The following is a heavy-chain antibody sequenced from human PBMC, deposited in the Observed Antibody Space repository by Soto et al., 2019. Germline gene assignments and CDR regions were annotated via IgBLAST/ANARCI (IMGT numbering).Heavy chain of an antibody. J-gene: IGHJ4*02. CDR2: ISGSGIST. V-gene: IGHV3-23*01. CDR1: GFTFSNYA. CDR3: ARDSADCASSSCYGFFGY. Sequence: EVQLLESGGGLVQPGGSLRLSCAASGFTFSNYAMTWVRQAPGKGLEWVSAISGSGISTFYAASVKGRFTISRDNSKNTLYLQMNSLRAADTAVYYCARDSADCASSSCYGFFGYWGQGTLVTVSS. D-gene: IGHD2-2*01.